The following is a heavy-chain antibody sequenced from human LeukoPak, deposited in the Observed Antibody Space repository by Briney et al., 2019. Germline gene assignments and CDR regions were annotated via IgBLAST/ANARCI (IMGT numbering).Heavy chain of an antibody. CDR3: ASVSLPVTGPYAFDI. V-gene: IGHV1-2*02. CDR2: INPNSGGT. J-gene: IGHJ3*02. CDR1: GDTFTGYY. D-gene: IGHD3-10*01. Sequence: GASVKVSCKASGDTFTGYYMHWVRQAPGQGLQWMGWINPNSGGTNYAQKFQGRVTMTRDTSNSTAYMELSRLRSDDTAVYYCASVSLPVTGPYAFDIWGQGTMFTVSS.